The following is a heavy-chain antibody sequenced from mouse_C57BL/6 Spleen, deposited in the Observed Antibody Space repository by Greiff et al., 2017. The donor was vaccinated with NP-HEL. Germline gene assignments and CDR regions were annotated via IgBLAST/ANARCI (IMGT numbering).Heavy chain of an antibody. Sequence: QVQLLQPGAELVRPGSSVKLSCKASGYTFTSYWMAWVKQRPGQGLEWIGNIYPSDSETHYTQKFKDKATLTVDKSSSTAYMQLSSLTSEDSAVYYCARSHNSGSGAFAYWGQGTLVTVSA. D-gene: IGHD1-1*01. V-gene: IGHV1-61*01. CDR2: IYPSDSET. CDR1: GYTFTSYW. CDR3: ARSHNSGSGAFAY. J-gene: IGHJ3*01.